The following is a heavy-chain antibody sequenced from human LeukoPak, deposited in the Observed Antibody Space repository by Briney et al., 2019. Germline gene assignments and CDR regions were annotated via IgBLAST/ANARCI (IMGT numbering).Heavy chain of an antibody. V-gene: IGHV3-7*01. CDR3: ARVEIVVVPAVPNFDY. D-gene: IGHD2-2*03. Sequence: GGSLRLSCAASGFTFSSYWMSWDRQAPGKGLEWVANIKQDGSEKYYVDSVKGRFTISRDNAKNSLYPQMNSLRAEDTAVYYCARVEIVVVPAVPNFDYWGQGTLVTVSS. CDR2: IKQDGSEK. J-gene: IGHJ4*02. CDR1: GFTFSSYW.